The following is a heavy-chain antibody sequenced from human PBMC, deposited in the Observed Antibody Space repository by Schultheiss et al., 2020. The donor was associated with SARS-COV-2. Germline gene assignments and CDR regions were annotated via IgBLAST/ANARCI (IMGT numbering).Heavy chain of an antibody. V-gene: IGHV4-31*03. D-gene: IGHD3-3*01. J-gene: IGHJ5*02. CDR2: IYYSGST. CDR1: GGSISSGGYY. CDR3: ARDAGHDFWSGHNWFDP. Sequence: SETLSLTCTVSGGSISSGGYYWSWIRQPPGKGLEWIGYIYYSGSTYYNPSLKSRVTISVDTSKNQFSLKLSSVTAADTAVYYCARDAGHDFWSGHNWFDPWGQGTLVTVSS.